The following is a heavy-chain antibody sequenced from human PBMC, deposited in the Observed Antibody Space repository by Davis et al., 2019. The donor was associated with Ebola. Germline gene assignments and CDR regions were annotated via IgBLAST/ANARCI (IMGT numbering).Heavy chain of an antibody. CDR1: GFIFSTYA. J-gene: IGHJ6*01. V-gene: IGHV3-30*03. CDR2: ISYDGSTQ. Sequence: GESLKIPCATSGFIFSTYAMHWVRQAPGKGLEWVAHISYDGSTQYYGDSVKGRFTISRDNSKNTLYLQLTSLHQGPIGLPPGTLLQEHLWG. CDR3: TLLQEHL.